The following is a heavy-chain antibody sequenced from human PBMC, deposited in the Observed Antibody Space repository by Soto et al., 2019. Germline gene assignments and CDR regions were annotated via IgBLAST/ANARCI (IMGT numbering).Heavy chain of an antibody. CDR3: ARIECYDILTGYYPFDY. J-gene: IGHJ4*02. CDR1: GFSLSNARMG. CDR2: IFSNDEK. V-gene: IGHV2-26*01. Sequence: QVTLKESGPVLVKPTETLTLTCTVSGFSLSNARMGVSWIRQPPGKALEWLAHIFSNDEKSYSTSLKSRLTISKDTSKSQVVLTMTNMDPVDTATYYCARIECYDILTGYYPFDYWGQGTLVTVSS. D-gene: IGHD3-9*01.